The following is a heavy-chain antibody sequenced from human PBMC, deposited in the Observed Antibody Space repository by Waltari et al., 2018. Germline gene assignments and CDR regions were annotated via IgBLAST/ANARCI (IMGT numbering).Heavy chain of an antibody. Sequence: RLVESVGVVVHLGGSLSISCAASGVRFDDYASHWVRQARGKGLEWVSLISWSGGNTYYSDSVRGRFTISGDNSKNSLYLQMNSLRAEDTALYYCAKDRVAAPQRGFAFDIWGQGTMFTVSS. CDR2: ISWSGGNT. V-gene: IGHV3-43D*04. D-gene: IGHD6-6*01. CDR1: GVRFDDYA. CDR3: AKDRVAAPQRGFAFDI. J-gene: IGHJ3*02.